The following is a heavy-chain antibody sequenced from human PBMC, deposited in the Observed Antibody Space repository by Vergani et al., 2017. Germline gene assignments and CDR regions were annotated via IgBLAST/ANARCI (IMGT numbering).Heavy chain of an antibody. CDR2: LNPTTGHT. D-gene: IGHD2-21*01. CDR1: GYIFKNYY. J-gene: IGHJ5*02. V-gene: IGHV1-46*02. CDR3: DRSIGYCAGATCRAYYFDH. Sequence: VQLVQSGAEVRKPGASVTVSCTASGYIFKNYYIHWLRQAPGQAFEWMGILNPTTGHTTSAQKFMGRVDMTRDPSTDTSTRTVQMTLSSQRSEDTAVXYCDRSIGYCAGATCRAYYFDHWGQGTRVTVSS.